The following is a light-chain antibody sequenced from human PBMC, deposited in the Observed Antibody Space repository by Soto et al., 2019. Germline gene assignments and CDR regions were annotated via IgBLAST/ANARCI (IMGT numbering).Light chain of an antibody. CDR2: KAS. CDR3: QQYGSSPPEVT. CDR1: QTISSW. V-gene: IGKV1-5*03. Sequence: DIQMTQSPSTLSGSVGDRVTITCRASQTISSWLAWYQQKPGKAPKLLIYKASTLESGVPSRFSGSGSGTDFTLTISSLEPEDFAVYYCQQYGSSPPEVTFGGGTKVDIK. J-gene: IGKJ4*01.